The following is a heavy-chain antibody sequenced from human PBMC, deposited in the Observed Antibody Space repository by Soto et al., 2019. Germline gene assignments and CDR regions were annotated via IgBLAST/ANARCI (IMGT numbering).Heavy chain of an antibody. D-gene: IGHD5-18*01. Sequence: QVQLVQSGAEVKKPGASVKVSCKASGYTFTSYGISWVRQAPGQGLEWMGWINAYNGNTKYAQKLQGRVTMTTDTPTSTAYMELMSLRSADTAFYYCARDQAMAQFDYWGQGTLVTVSS. CDR2: INAYNGNT. CDR1: GYTFTSYG. V-gene: IGHV1-18*01. J-gene: IGHJ4*02. CDR3: ARDQAMAQFDY.